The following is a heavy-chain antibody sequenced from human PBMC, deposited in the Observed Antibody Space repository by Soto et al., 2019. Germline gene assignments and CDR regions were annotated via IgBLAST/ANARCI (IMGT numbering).Heavy chain of an antibody. CDR3: AKDQVSTVAISGYYFDY. J-gene: IGHJ4*02. CDR1: GFTFSSYG. V-gene: IGHV3-30*18. Sequence: QVQLVESGGGVVQPGRSLRLSCAASGFTFSSYGMHWVRQAPGKGLEWVAVISYDGSNKYYADSVKGRFTISRDNSKNTLYLQMNSLRAEDTAVYYCAKDQVSTVAISGYYFDYWGQGTLVTVSS. CDR2: ISYDGSNK. D-gene: IGHD4-17*01.